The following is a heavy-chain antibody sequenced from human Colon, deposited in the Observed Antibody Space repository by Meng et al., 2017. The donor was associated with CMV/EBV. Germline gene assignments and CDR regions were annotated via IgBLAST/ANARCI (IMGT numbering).Heavy chain of an antibody. CDR3: AREVLFGIIGTTTR. CDR2: IKQDGSGI. V-gene: IGHV3-7*01. Sequence: GGSLRLSCAASGFTFSSFWMSWVRQAPGKGLEWVANIKQDGSGIYYEESVKGRFTISRDNAKNSVDLQMNSLTAEDTAMYYCAREVLFGIIGTTTRRGQGTLVTVSS. J-gene: IGHJ4*02. CDR1: GFTFSSFW. D-gene: IGHD1-7*01.